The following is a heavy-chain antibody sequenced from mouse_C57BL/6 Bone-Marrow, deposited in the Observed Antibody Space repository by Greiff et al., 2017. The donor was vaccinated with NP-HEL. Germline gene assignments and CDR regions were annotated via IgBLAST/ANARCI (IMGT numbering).Heavy chain of an antibody. CDR2: IYPRSGNT. Sequence: VKLQQSGAELARPGASVKLSCKASGYTFTSYGISWVKQRTGQGLEWIGEIYPRSGNTYYNEKFKGKATLTADKSSSTAYMELRSLTSEDSAVYFCAKGSSYLYYYAMDYWGQGTSVTVSS. CDR1: GYTFTSYG. CDR3: AKGSSYLYYYAMDY. J-gene: IGHJ4*01. V-gene: IGHV1-81*01. D-gene: IGHD1-1*01.